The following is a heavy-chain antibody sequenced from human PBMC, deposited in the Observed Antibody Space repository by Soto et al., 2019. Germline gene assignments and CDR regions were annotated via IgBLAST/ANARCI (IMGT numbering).Heavy chain of an antibody. CDR1: GFTFNTYG. V-gene: IGHV3-33*08. J-gene: IGHJ6*02. CDR2: IWYDGSNK. D-gene: IGHD2-15*01. Sequence: QVQLVESGGGVVQPGGSLRLSCTTSGFTFNTYGMHWVRQAPGKGLEWVAIIWYDGSNKYYADSVKGRFTISRDNSKNTLYLQMKSVRAEDTALYYCARADCTGAYCYSWPFNYGVDVWGQGTTVTVSS. CDR3: ARADCTGAYCYSWPFNYGVDV.